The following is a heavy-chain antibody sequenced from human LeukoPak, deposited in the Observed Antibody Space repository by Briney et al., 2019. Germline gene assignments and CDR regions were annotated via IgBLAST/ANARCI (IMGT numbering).Heavy chain of an antibody. V-gene: IGHV4-34*01. CDR1: GGSFSGYY. J-gene: IGHJ3*02. Sequence: KPSETLSLTCAVYGGSFSGYYWSWIRQPSGKGLEWIGEINHSGSTNYNPSLKSRVTISVDTSKNQFSLKLSSVTAADTAVYYCARDQAFDIWGQGTMVTVSS. CDR3: ARDQAFDI. CDR2: INHSGST.